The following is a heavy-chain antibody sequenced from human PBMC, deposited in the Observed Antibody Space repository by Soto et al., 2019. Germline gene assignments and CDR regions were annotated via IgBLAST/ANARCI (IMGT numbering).Heavy chain of an antibody. CDR2: IYPGDSDT. Sequence: GESLKTSCRGSGSSFNSYWIGWVRQMPGKGLEWMGIIYPGDSDTRYSPSFQGQVTISADKSISTAYLQWSSLKASDTAMYYCARRGWSSSAYFDYWGQGTLVTVSS. V-gene: IGHV5-51*01. J-gene: IGHJ4*02. CDR1: GSSFNSYW. CDR3: ARRGWSSSAYFDY. D-gene: IGHD6-13*01.